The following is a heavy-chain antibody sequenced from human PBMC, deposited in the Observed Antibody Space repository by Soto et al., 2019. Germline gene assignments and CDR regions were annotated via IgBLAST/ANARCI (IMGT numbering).Heavy chain of an antibody. CDR3: ASPAGDGYAYGMDV. D-gene: IGHD5-12*01. Sequence: ASVQVPCKASGYTFTGYYMHWVRQAPGQGLEWMGWINPNSGGTNYAQKFQGRVTMTRDTSISTAYMELSRLRSDDTAVYYCASPAGDGYAYGMDVWGQGTTVTVSS. CDR2: INPNSGGT. J-gene: IGHJ6*02. CDR1: GYTFTGYY. V-gene: IGHV1-2*02.